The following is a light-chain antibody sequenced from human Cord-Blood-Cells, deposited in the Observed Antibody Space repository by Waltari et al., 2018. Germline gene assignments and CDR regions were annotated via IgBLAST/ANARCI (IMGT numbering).Light chain of an antibody. CDR3: QQYYSTPLT. V-gene: IGKV4-1*01. J-gene: IGKJ4*01. Sequence: DIVMTQSPDSLAVSLGERAPINRKSSQSVLYSSNNKKYLAWYQQKPGQPPKLLIYWASTRESGVPDRFSGSGSGTDFTLTISSLQAEDGAVYYCQQYYSTPLTFGGGTKVEIK. CDR2: WAS. CDR1: QSVLYSSNNKKY.